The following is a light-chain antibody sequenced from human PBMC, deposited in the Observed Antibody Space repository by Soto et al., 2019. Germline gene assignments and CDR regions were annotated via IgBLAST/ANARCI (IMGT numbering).Light chain of an antibody. V-gene: IGKV1D-12*01. CDR1: QGISSW. CDR3: QQANSFPFT. Sequence: DIQMTQSPSSVSASVGDRVTITCRASQGISSWLGWYQQKPGKAPKLLIYAAYSLQSGVPSRFSGSGSGKDFTLPISSLQPEDFATYYCQQANSFPFTFGGGNKVEIK. J-gene: IGKJ4*01. CDR2: AAY.